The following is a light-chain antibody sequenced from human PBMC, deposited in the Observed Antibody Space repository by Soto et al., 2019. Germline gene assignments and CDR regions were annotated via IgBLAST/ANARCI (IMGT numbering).Light chain of an antibody. J-gene: IGKJ1*01. CDR2: KAS. CDR1: QTITSW. V-gene: IGKV1-5*03. CDR3: QQYNTYLWT. Sequence: DIQMTQSPSTLCGSVDDRVTIACRPSQTITSWLAWYQQKPGKAPKLLIYKASTLKSGVPSRFSGSGSGTEFSLTISSLQPDDFATYYCQQYNTYLWTFGQGTKVDIK.